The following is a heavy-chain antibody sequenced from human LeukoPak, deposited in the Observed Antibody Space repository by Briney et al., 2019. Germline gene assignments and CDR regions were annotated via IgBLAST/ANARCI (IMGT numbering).Heavy chain of an antibody. V-gene: IGHV4-34*01. CDR2: INYSGSS. CDR3: ARGGGSSGYYVDY. CDR1: GGSFSGYY. D-gene: IGHD3-22*01. Sequence: SETLSLTCAVSGGSFSGYYWSWIRQPPGKGLEWIGEINYSGSSNYNPSLKSRGTLSVDTSKNQISLDLSSATAADTAVYYCARGGGSSGYYVDYWGQGTLVTVSP. J-gene: IGHJ4*02.